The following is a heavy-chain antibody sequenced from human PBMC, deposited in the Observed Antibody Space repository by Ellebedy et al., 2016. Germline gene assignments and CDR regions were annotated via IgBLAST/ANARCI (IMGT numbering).Heavy chain of an antibody. CDR3: ARGQVGATCNY. Sequence: ASVKVSXXASGYTFTGYYMHWVRQAPGQGLEWMGWINPNSGGTNYAQKFQGRVTMTRNTSISTAYMELSSLRSEDTAVYYCARGQVGATCNYWGQGTLVTVSS. V-gene: IGHV1-2*02. J-gene: IGHJ4*02. D-gene: IGHD1-26*01. CDR1: GYTFTGYY. CDR2: INPNSGGT.